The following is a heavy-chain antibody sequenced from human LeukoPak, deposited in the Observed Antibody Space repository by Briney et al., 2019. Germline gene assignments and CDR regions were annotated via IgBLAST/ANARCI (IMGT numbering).Heavy chain of an antibody. J-gene: IGHJ4*02. Sequence: ASVKVSCKASGYTFTSYGISWVRQAPGQGLEWMGWISAYNGNTSYAQKLQGRVTMTTDTSTSTAYMELRSLRSDDTAVYYCARDFPAYYYGSGSSFDYWGQGTLVTVSS. CDR1: GYTFTSYG. CDR3: ARDFPAYYYGSGSSFDY. D-gene: IGHD3-10*01. V-gene: IGHV1-18*01. CDR2: ISAYNGNT.